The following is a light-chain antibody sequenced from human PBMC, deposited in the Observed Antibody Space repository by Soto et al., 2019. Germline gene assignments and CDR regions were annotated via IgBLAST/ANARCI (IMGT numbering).Light chain of an antibody. CDR3: ATWDDSRSGFYV. Sequence: QSVLTQPPSASGTPGQRVTISCSGSSSNIVSNYVSWYQQLPEAAPKLLIYRNNQRPSGVPDRFSGSKSGTSASLAISGLRSEDEADYYCATWDDSRSGFYVFGTGTKLTVL. J-gene: IGLJ1*01. CDR1: SSNIVSNY. CDR2: RNN. V-gene: IGLV1-47*01.